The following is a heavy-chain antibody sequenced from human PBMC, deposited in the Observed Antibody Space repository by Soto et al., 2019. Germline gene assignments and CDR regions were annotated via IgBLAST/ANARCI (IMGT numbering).Heavy chain of an antibody. CDR2: IIPIFGTA. J-gene: IGHJ6*02. D-gene: IGHD2-2*01. Sequence: QVQLVQSGAEVKKPGSSVKVSCKASGGTFSSYAISWVRQAPGQGLEWMGGIIPIFGTANYAQKFQGRVTITADDSTGTAYMELSSLSCEDTAVYYCARRGRYQVPPGRKNYYYYGMDVWGQGTTVTVSS. CDR3: ARRGRYQVPPGRKNYYYYGMDV. CDR1: GGTFSSYA. V-gene: IGHV1-69*01.